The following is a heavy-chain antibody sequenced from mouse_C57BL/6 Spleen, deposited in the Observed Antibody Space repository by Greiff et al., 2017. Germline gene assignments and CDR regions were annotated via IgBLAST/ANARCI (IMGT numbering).Heavy chain of an antibody. J-gene: IGHJ4*01. Sequence: EVKLQESGPGMVKPSQSLSLTCTVTGYSITSGYDWHWIRHFPGNKLEWMGYISYSGSTNYNPSLQSRISITHDTSKNHFFLKVNSVTTEDTATYYCAREGDLLGAMDYWGQGTSVTVSA. CDR1: GYSITSGYD. CDR3: AREGDLLGAMDY. V-gene: IGHV3-1*01. CDR2: ISYSGST. D-gene: IGHD2-1*01.